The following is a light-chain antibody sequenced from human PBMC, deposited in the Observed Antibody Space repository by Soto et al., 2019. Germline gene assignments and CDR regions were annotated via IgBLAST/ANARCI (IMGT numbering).Light chain of an antibody. Sequence: QSALTQPPSASGSPGQSVTISCTGTSSDVGGYNYVSWYQQHPGKAPKLMIYEVSKRPSGVPDRFSGSKSGNTASLTVSGLLAEDEADYYCSSYAGTLVFGGGTKVTVL. CDR1: SSDVGGYNY. V-gene: IGLV2-8*01. CDR2: EVS. CDR3: SSYAGTLV. J-gene: IGLJ2*01.